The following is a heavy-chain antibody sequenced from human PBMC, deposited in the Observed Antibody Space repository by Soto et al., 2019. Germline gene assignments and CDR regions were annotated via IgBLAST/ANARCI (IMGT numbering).Heavy chain of an antibody. J-gene: IGHJ4*02. CDR2: IIPNFDTP. Sequence: QVQLVQSGAEVKKPGSSVKLSCKASGDSFNTFAVTWVRQAPGQGLEWMGGIIPNFDTPNYARKFQGRVTIIADKSTSTPYMELSSLSSEDTAVYYCARPYYDSSGYYLWYFDYWGQGTLVTVSS. V-gene: IGHV1-69*06. CDR1: GDSFNTFA. CDR3: ARPYYDSSGYYLWYFDY. D-gene: IGHD3-22*01.